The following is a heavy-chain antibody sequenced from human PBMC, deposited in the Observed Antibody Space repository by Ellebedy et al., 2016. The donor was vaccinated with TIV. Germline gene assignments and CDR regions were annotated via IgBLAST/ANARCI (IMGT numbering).Heavy chain of an antibody. CDR2: IIPIFGTA. D-gene: IGHD4/OR15-4a*01. V-gene: IGHV1-69*13. J-gene: IGHJ6*02. CDR1: GGTFSSYA. CDR3: AREAGAGRHWGMDV. Sequence: SVKVSCXASGGTFSSYAISWVRQAPGQGLEWMGGIIPIFGTANYAQKFQGRVTITADESTSTAYMELSSLRSEDTAVYYCAREAGAGRHWGMDVWGQGTTVTVSS.